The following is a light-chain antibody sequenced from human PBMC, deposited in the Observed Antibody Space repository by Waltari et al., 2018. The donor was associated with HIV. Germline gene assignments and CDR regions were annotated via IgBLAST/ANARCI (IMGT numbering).Light chain of an antibody. CDR2: EVT. J-gene: IGLJ2*01. Sequence: QSALTQPASVSGSPGQSITISCTGTNSDVGSYNLVSWYQQYPGKAPKFLIYEVTKRPSGVSDRFSGSKSGNTASLTISGLQAEDEADYYCCSYAGGSISVFGGGTKVTVL. CDR3: CSYAGGSISV. V-gene: IGLV2-23*02. CDR1: NSDVGSYNL.